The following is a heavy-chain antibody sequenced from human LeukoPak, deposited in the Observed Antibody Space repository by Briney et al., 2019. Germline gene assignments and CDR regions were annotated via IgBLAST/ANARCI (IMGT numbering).Heavy chain of an antibody. J-gene: IGHJ4*02. Sequence: PSETLSLTCTVSGGLISRIEYYWGWVRQSPVKGLEWLGHIYHTGTTLYSPHLNNRLTVSVDSSKNQFSLTLNSVTAADTAVYYCASVSVWELATHTGGSFDYWGRGILVTISS. V-gene: IGHV4-30-4*01. D-gene: IGHD1-26*01. CDR2: IYHTGTT. CDR1: GGLISRIEYY. CDR3: ASVSVWELATHTGGSFDY.